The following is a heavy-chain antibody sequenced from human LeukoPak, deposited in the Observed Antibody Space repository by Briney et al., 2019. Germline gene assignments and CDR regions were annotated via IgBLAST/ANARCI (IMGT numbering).Heavy chain of an antibody. CDR1: GYTFTSYG. D-gene: IGHD6-19*01. CDR2: IGTHNGNT. V-gene: IGHV1-18*01. CDR3: ARDGSGGGGYFDY. J-gene: IGHJ4*02. Sequence: GASVKVSCKTSGYTFTSYGVSWVRQAPGQGLEWMGWIGTHNGNTNYAQKFQCRVIMTTDTSTSTAYMELMSLRSDDTAVFYCARDGSGGGGYFDYWGQGTLVTVSS.